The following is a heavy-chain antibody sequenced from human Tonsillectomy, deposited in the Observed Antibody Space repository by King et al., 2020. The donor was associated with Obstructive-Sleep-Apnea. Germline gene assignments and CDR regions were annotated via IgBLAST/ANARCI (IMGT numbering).Heavy chain of an antibody. CDR2: ISGRGSST. Sequence: VQLVESGGGLVQPGGSLRLSCAASGFTFSNFAMSWVRQAPGKGLEWVSGISGRGSSTNYADSVKGRFTISRDNSKNTLYLQMNSLRVGDTAIYYCAKNLDYWGQGTLVTVSS. CDR3: AKNLDY. J-gene: IGHJ4*02. CDR1: GFTFSNFA. V-gene: IGHV3-23*04.